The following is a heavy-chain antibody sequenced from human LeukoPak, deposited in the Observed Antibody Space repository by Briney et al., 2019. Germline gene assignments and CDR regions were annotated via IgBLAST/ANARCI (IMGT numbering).Heavy chain of an antibody. V-gene: IGHV3-30*03. Sequence: GGSLRLSCAASGFTFSSYGMHWVRQAPGKGLEWVAVISYDGSNKYYADSVKGRFTISRDNSKNTLYLQMNSLRAEDTAVYYCARDRNDYGDYVFDYWGQGALVTVSS. J-gene: IGHJ4*02. CDR3: ARDRNDYGDYVFDY. CDR1: GFTFSSYG. CDR2: ISYDGSNK. D-gene: IGHD4-17*01.